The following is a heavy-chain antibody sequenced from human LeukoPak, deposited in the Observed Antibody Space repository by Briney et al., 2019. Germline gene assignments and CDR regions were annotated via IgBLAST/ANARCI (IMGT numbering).Heavy chain of an antibody. CDR3: ARDEVPRYYYDSSGYYGGDY. CDR1: GYTFTSYA. CDR2: INAGNGNT. Sequence: GASVKVSCKASGYTFTSYAMHWVRQAPGQRLEWMGWINAGNGNTKYSQKFQGRVTITRDTSASTAYMELSSLRSEDTAVYYCARDEVPRYYYDSSGYYGGDYWGQGTLVTVSS. D-gene: IGHD3-22*01. V-gene: IGHV1-3*01. J-gene: IGHJ4*02.